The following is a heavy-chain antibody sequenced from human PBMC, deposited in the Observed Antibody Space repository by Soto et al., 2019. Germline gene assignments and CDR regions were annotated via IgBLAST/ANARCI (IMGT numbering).Heavy chain of an antibody. V-gene: IGHV4-30-2*01. J-gene: IGHJ6*02. CDR1: GGSISSGHYS. CDR2: IYLSGST. CDR3: ARDRNYYGMDV. Sequence: PSETLSLTCAVSGGSISSGHYSWSWIRQPPGKGLEWIGYIYLSGSTFYNPSLKSRVTISLDRSKNQFSLKLSSVTAADTAVYFCARDRNYYGMDVWGQGTTVTVSS.